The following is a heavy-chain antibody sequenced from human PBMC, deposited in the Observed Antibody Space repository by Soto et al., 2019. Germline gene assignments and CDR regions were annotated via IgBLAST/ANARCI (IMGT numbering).Heavy chain of an antibody. CDR1: GGSISSYY. CDR2: IYNSGST. D-gene: IGHD3-22*01. J-gene: IGHJ5*02. Sequence: SETLSLTCTVSGGSISSYYWSWTRQPAGKGLEWIGRIYNSGSTKYNPSLKSRVSMSADTSKNQFSLKLSSVTAADTAVYYCARDGSPDNYYDSSGYYYAWFDPWGQGTLVTVSS. CDR3: ARDGSPDNYYDSSGYYYAWFDP. V-gene: IGHV4-4*07.